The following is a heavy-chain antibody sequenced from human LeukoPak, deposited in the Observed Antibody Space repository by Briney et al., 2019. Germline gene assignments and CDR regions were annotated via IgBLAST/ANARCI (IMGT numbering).Heavy chain of an antibody. CDR1: GFTFSSYA. J-gene: IGHJ4*02. D-gene: IGHD2-15*01. CDR3: AKLVPGDCSGGSCYFYYFDY. V-gene: IGHV3-23*01. Sequence: GGSLRLSCAASGFTFSSYAMSWVRQAPGKGLEWVSAISGSGGSTYYADSVKGRLTISRDNSKNTRYLQMNSLRAEDTAVYYCAKLVPGDCSGGSCYFYYFDYWGQGTLVTVSS. CDR2: ISGSGGST.